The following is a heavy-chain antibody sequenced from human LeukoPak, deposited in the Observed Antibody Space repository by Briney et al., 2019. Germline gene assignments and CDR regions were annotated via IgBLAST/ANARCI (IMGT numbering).Heavy chain of an antibody. D-gene: IGHD5-24*01. CDR3: ARDNSVRDEVWWFNP. CDR2: ISSGANTI. CDR1: GFTFSDYY. Sequence: PGGSLRLSCAASGFTFSDYYMNWIRQAPGKGLEWVSYISSGANTIFYADSVKGRFTISRDNSKNTLYLQMNSLRAEDTAVYYCARDNSVRDEVWWFNPWGQGTLVTVSS. J-gene: IGHJ5*02. V-gene: IGHV3-11*04.